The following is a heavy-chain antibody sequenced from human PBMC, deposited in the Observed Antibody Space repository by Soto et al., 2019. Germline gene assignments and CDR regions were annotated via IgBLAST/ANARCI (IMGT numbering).Heavy chain of an antibody. Sequence: EVQLVESGGGLVQPGGSLRVSCAASGFSFSSYSMNWVRQAPGKGLEWVSSISSSSSPIYYADSVKGRFTISRDNAKNSLYLQMNSLRDEDTAVYYCAGGSELYYEVDYWGQGALVTVSS. CDR1: GFSFSSYS. CDR2: ISSSSSPI. CDR3: AGGSELYYEVDY. V-gene: IGHV3-48*02. J-gene: IGHJ4*02. D-gene: IGHD1-26*01.